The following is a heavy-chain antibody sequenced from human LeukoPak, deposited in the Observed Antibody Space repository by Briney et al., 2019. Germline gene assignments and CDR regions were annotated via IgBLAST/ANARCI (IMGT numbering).Heavy chain of an antibody. CDR3: ARGNGILTHFDY. CDR1: GFTFSSYS. Sequence: PGGSLRLSCAASGFTFSSYSMNWVRQAPGKGLEWVSSISSSSSYIYYADSVKGRFTISRDNAKNSLYLQMNSLRAEDTAVYYCARGNGILTHFDYWGQGTLVTVSS. J-gene: IGHJ4*02. V-gene: IGHV3-21*01. D-gene: IGHD3-9*01. CDR2: ISSSSSYI.